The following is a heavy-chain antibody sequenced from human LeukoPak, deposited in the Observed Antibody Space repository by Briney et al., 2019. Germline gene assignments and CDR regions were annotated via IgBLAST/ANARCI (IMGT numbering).Heavy chain of an antibody. Sequence: GGSLRLSCGVSGFTFSNYGMLWVRQAPGKGLEWVAFIRYDGNNKLYADSVKGRFTISRDNSKNTVHLHINSLRTEDTALYYCAKDNPLDYWGQGTLVIVSS. V-gene: IGHV3-30*02. J-gene: IGHJ4*02. CDR2: IRYDGNNK. CDR3: AKDNPLDY. D-gene: IGHD1-14*01. CDR1: GFTFSNYG.